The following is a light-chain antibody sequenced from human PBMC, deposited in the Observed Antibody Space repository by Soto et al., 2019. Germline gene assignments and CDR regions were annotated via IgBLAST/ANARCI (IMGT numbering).Light chain of an antibody. CDR3: QQRVNWPRFT. CDR1: QSVSSY. J-gene: IGKJ2*01. CDR2: DAS. V-gene: IGKV3-11*01. Sequence: EIVLTQSPATLSLSPGERATLSCRASQSVSSYLAWYQQKPGQAPRLLIYDASNRATGIPARFSGGGSGTDFTLTISSLEPEDFAVYYCQQRVNWPRFTVGQGTKLEIK.